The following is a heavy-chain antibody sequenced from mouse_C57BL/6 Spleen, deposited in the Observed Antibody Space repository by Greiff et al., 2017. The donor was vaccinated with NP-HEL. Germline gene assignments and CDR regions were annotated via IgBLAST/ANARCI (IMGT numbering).Heavy chain of an antibody. J-gene: IGHJ3*01. CDR1: GYTFTSYG. Sequence: QVQLQQSGAELARPGASVKLSCKASGYTFTSYGISWVKQRTGQGLEWIGKIYPRSGNTYYNEKFKGKATLTADKSSSTAYMELRSLTSEDSAVYCCAREGGYYGSSSAWFAYWGQGTLVTVSA. CDR3: AREGGYYGSSSAWFAY. D-gene: IGHD1-1*01. V-gene: IGHV1-81*01. CDR2: IYPRSGNT.